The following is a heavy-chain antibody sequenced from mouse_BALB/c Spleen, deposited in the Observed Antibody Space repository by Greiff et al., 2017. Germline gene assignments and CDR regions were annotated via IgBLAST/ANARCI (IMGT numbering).Heavy chain of an antibody. Sequence: EVQLVESGGGLVKPGGSLKLSCAASGFTFSSYAMSWVRQTPEKRLEWVASISSGGSTYYPDSVKGRFTISRDNARNILYLQMSSLRSEDTAMYYCARPTTWWYFDVWGAGTTVTVSS. CDR3: ARPTTWWYFDV. J-gene: IGHJ1*01. CDR2: ISSGGST. CDR1: GFTFSSYA. D-gene: IGHD2-12*01. V-gene: IGHV5-6-5*01.